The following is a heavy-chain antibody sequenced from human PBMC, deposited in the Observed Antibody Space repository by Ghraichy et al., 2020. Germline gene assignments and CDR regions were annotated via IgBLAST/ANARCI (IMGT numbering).Heavy chain of an antibody. CDR2: ISGSGGST. D-gene: IGHD2-2*01. J-gene: IGHJ5*02. Sequence: GESLNISCAASGFTFSSYAMSWVRQAPGKGLEWVSAISGSGGSTYYADSVKGRFTISRDNSKNTLYLQMNSLRAEDTAVYYCARAYQTRTNWFDPWGQGTLVTVSS. CDR3: ARAYQTRTNWFDP. V-gene: IGHV3-23*01. CDR1: GFTFSSYA.